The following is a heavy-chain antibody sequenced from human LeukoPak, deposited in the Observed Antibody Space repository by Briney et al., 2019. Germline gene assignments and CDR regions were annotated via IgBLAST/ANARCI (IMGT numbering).Heavy chain of an antibody. V-gene: IGHV6-1*01. CDR1: GESVSNINGA. J-gene: IGHJ3*02. Sequence: SQTLSVTCAISGESVSNINGAWNWIRQSPSRGLEWLGRTYYRSKWYTDYAPSVKGRITINPDTSRNQYSLQLDSVTPEDSAVYYCARRSSSVGGAFDIWGLGTMVTVSS. CDR2: TYYRSKWYT. CDR3: ARRSSSVGGAFDI. D-gene: IGHD6-13*01.